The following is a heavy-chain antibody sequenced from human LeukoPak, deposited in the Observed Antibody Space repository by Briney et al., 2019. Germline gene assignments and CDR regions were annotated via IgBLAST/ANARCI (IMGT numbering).Heavy chain of an antibody. D-gene: IGHD3-9*01. CDR2: INPDSGGT. CDR1: GYTFTGYY. V-gene: IGHV1-2*02. Sequence: ASVKVSCKASGYTFTGYYIHWVRQAPGQGLEWMGWINPDSGGTYYAQKFQGRVTMTRDTSISTAYMEPSRLRSDDTAVYYCANIMPGYYNGYWGQGTLVTVSS. CDR3: ANIMPGYYNGY. J-gene: IGHJ4*02.